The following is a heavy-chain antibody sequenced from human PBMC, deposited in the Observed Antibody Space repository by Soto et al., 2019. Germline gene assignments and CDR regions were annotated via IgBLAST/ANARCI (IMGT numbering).Heavy chain of an antibody. J-gene: IGHJ5*02. CDR3: ARGHSSGWQKKNNWFDP. Sequence: SETLSLTCAVSGVSISSSNWWSWVRQPPGKGLEWIGEIYHSGSTNYNPSLKSRVTISVDKSKNQFSLKLSSVTAADTAVYYCARGHSSGWQKKNNWFDPWGQGTLVTVSS. V-gene: IGHV4-4*02. D-gene: IGHD6-19*01. CDR1: GVSISSSNW. CDR2: IYHSGST.